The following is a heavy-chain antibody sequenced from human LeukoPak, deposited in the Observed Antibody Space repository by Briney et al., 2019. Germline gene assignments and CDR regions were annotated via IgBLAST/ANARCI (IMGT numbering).Heavy chain of an antibody. CDR2: IYYSGST. Sequence: SETLSLTCTVSGGSISSYYWSWIRQPPGKGLEWIGYIYYSGSTNYNPSLKSRVTISVDTSKNQFSLTLSSVTAADTAVYYCARDGVATRGTIPGNYFDYWGQGTLVTVSS. D-gene: IGHD5-12*01. CDR3: ARDGVATRGTIPGNYFDY. V-gene: IGHV4-59*01. CDR1: GGSISSYY. J-gene: IGHJ4*02.